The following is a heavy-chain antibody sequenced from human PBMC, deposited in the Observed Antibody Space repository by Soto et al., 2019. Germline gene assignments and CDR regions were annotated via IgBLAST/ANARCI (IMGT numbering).Heavy chain of an antibody. CDR1: GFTFSNYV. V-gene: IGHV3-23*01. Sequence: EVQLLESGGGLVQPGGSLRLSCTASGFTFSNYVMSWVRQAPGKGLEWVSAISGSGGDTYYADSVKGCFTISGDNSKNTLYLQMNSLRAEDTAIYYCAKDPTGITYYSYGLDVWGPGTTVTVS. D-gene: IGHD1-7*01. J-gene: IGHJ6*02. CDR3: AKDPTGITYYSYGLDV. CDR2: ISGSGGDT.